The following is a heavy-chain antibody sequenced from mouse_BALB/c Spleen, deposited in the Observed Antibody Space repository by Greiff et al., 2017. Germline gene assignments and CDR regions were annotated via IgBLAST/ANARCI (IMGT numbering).Heavy chain of an antibody. CDR2: ISSGSSTI. CDR3: ARWDRGAMDY. D-gene: IGHD4-1*01. CDR1: GFTFSSFG. V-gene: IGHV5-17*02. J-gene: IGHJ4*01. Sequence: EVQVVESGGGLVQPGGSRKLSCAASGFTFSSFGMHWVRQAPEKGLEWVAYISSGSSTIYYADTVKGRFTISRDNPKNTLFLQMTSLRSEDTAMYYCARWDRGAMDYWGQGTSVTVSS.